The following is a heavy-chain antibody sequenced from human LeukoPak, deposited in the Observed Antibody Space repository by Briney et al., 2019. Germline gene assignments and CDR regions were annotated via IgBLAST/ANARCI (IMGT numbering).Heavy chain of an antibody. CDR3: AKNGDRGANCSGGSCYPYYYYNMDV. J-gene: IGHJ6*03. V-gene: IGHV3-21*04. CDR1: GFTFDDYA. D-gene: IGHD2-15*01. Sequence: PGGSLRLSCAASGFTFDDYAMHWVRQAPGKGLEWVSSISISSNYIYYADSLKGRFTISRDNAKNSLYLQMNSLRAEDTAIYYCAKNGDRGANCSGGSCYPYYYYNMDVWGKGTTVTISS. CDR2: ISISSNYI.